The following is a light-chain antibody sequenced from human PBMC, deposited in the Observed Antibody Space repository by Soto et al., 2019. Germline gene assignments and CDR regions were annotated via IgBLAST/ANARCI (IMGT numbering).Light chain of an antibody. CDR2: GAS. V-gene: IGKV3-20*01. Sequence: EIVLTQSPGTLSLSPGERATLSCRASQSVSSSYLAWYQQKPGQAPRLLIYGASSRATGIPDRFSGSGSGTDFILTISRLALEVLGENYCQKYDSSPRRFGQGTKVDI. CDR3: QKYDSSPRR. CDR1: QSVSSSY. J-gene: IGKJ1*01.